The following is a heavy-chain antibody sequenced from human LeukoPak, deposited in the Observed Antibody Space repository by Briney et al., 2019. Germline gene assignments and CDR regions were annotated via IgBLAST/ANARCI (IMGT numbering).Heavy chain of an antibody. CDR2: IYYSGST. CDR1: GGSISSGGYY. Sequence: SETLSLTCTVSGGSISSGGYYWSWIRQHPGKGLEWIGYIYYSGSTNYNPSLKSRVTISVDTSKNQFSLKLSSVTAADTAVYYCARGRYCSGGSCYSGWFDPWGQGTLVTVSS. CDR3: ARGRYCSGGSCYSGWFDP. J-gene: IGHJ5*02. V-gene: IGHV4-61*08. D-gene: IGHD2-15*01.